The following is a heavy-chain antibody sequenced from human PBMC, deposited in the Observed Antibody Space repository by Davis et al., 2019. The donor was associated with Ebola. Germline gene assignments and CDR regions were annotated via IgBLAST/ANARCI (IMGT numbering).Heavy chain of an antibody. CDR3: ARSVKTREFDY. D-gene: IGHD1-26*01. J-gene: IGHJ4*02. CDR2: IKQDGSES. CDR1: GFTFSSYW. Sequence: GESLKISCAASGFTFSSYWMSWVRQAPGKGPEWVANIKQDGSESHYVDSVKGRFTISRDNAKNSLYLQMNSLKTDDTALYYCARSVKTREFDYWGQGTLVTVSS. V-gene: IGHV3-7*03.